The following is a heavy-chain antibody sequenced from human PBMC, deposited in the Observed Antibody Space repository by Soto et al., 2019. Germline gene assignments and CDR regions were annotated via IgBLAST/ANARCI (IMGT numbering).Heavy chain of an antibody. CDR3: ARTPRAQMIVLEAATRFEY. V-gene: IGHV1-18*04. D-gene: IGHD2-15*01. CDR2: ISPYNGDT. J-gene: IGHJ4*02. CDR1: GYTFTTYG. Sequence: QVQLVQSGAEVKRPGASLKVSCKASGYTFTTYGFNWVRQAPGQGLEWMGWISPYNGDTNYAQNFQGRVTMTTDTSTSTAYMELRSLTSDDTAVYYCARTPRAQMIVLEAATRFEYWGQGTLVTVSS.